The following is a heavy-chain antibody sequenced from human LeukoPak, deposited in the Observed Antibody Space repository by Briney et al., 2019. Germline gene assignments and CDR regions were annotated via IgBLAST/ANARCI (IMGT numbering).Heavy chain of an antibody. Sequence: GGSLRLSCAASGFTFSTYAMHWVRQAPGKGLEWVAMIWYNGKNKHYADSVKGRFTISRDNSKNTLYLQMNSLRAEDTAVYYCAGSHDSSGYYPDYWGQGTLVTVSS. V-gene: IGHV3-33*01. CDR1: GFTFSTYA. J-gene: IGHJ4*02. D-gene: IGHD3-22*01. CDR2: IWYNGKNK. CDR3: AGSHDSSGYYPDY.